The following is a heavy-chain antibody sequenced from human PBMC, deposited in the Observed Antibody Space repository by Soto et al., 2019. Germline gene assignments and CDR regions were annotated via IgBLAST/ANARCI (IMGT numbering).Heavy chain of an antibody. Sequence: ASVKVSCKASGYTFTSYYMHWVRQAPGQGLEWMAMINPRGGTTTYAQRFQGRVTVTSDTSTSTVYMELSSLRSEDSAMYYCARDLEGTYFDYWGQGTPVTVSS. CDR1: GYTFTSYY. V-gene: IGHV1-46*01. J-gene: IGHJ4*02. CDR3: ARDLEGTYFDY. CDR2: INPRGGTT.